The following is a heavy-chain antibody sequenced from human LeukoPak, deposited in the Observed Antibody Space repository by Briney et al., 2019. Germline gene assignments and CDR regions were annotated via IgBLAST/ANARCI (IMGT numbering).Heavy chain of an antibody. Sequence: SETLSLTCSVSGVSISSYYWTWIRLGGQGLEWIGRIYSGGSTNYNPSLKSRVTMSVDTSKNQFSLKLSSVTAADAAVYYCAGLYYYGSGSSFDYWGQGTLVTVSS. J-gene: IGHJ4*02. V-gene: IGHV4-4*07. CDR1: GVSISSYY. CDR2: IYSGGST. D-gene: IGHD3-10*01. CDR3: AGLYYYGSGSSFDY.